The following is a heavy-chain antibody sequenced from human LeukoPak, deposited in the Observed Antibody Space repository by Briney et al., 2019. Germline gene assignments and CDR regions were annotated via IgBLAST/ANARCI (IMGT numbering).Heavy chain of an antibody. V-gene: IGHV3-48*01. CDR3: VRGSRASSGPPPFDS. CDR1: EFTFSSYI. CDR2: INDGSSSI. J-gene: IGHJ4*02. Sequence: GGSLRLSCAASEFTFSSYIMNWVRQAPGEGLDWVSYINDGSSSIFYADSVKGRFTISRDNAKNSLYLQLHSLRVEDTAVYYCVRGSRASSGPPPFDSWGQGTLVTVSS. D-gene: IGHD6-25*01.